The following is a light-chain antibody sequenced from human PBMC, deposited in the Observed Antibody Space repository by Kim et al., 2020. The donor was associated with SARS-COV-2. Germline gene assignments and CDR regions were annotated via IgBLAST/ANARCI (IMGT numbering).Light chain of an antibody. CDR2: DVS. CDR3: SSYTGTTTLYV. Sequence: QSIPISCTGTSSDVGAYDYVSWFKQLPGKAPQLVIYDVSFRPSGISNRLSGSKSGNTASLTISGLQTEDEADYFCSSYTGTTTLYVFGTGTKVTVL. V-gene: IGLV2-14*03. CDR1: SSDVGAYDY. J-gene: IGLJ1*01.